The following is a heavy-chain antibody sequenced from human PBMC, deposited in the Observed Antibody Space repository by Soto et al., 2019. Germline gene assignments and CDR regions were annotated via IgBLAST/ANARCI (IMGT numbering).Heavy chain of an antibody. J-gene: IGHJ6*02. CDR1: GFTFTSSA. V-gene: IGHV1-58*02. CDR2: IVVGRGNT. CDR3: AATKYAGRGYSYGYYYYGMDV. Sequence: ASVKVSCKASGFTFTSSAMQWVRQARGQRLEWIGWIVVGRGNTNYAQKFQERVTITRDMSASTAYLELSSLRSEDTAVYYCAATKYAGRGYSYGYYYYGMDVWGQGTTVTVSS. D-gene: IGHD5-18*01.